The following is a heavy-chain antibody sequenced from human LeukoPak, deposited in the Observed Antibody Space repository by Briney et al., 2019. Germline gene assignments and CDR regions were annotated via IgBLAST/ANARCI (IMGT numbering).Heavy chain of an antibody. Sequence: PGGSLRLSCAASGFTFSSYAMHGVRQAPSKGLEWVAVISYDGSNKYYADSVKGRFTISRDNSKNTLYLQMNSLRAEDTAVYYCARVKWESNAFDIWGQGTMVTVSS. J-gene: IGHJ3*02. CDR2: ISYDGSNK. D-gene: IGHD1-26*01. CDR1: GFTFSSYA. V-gene: IGHV3-30-3*01. CDR3: ARVKWESNAFDI.